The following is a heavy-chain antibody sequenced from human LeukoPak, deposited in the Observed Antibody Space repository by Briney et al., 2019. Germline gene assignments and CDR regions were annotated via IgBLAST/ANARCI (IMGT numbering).Heavy chain of an antibody. Sequence: PGGSLRLSCAVSGFTFSRYGMHWVRQAPGKGLEWVAVIWYDGSNKYYADSVKGRFTISRDNSKNTLYLQMNSLRAEDTAVYYCARGDYDFWSGYYHYYYYGMDVWGQGTTVTVSS. V-gene: IGHV3-33*01. D-gene: IGHD3-3*01. CDR2: IWYDGSNK. J-gene: IGHJ6*02. CDR3: ARGDYDFWSGYYHYYYYGMDV. CDR1: GFTFSRYG.